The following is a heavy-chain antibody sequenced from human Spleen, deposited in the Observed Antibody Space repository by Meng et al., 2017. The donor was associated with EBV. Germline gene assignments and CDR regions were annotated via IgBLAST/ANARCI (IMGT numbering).Heavy chain of an antibody. J-gene: IGHJ5*02. CDR2: IYQSGSA. CDR3: ARGGGYGDYEGWFDP. CDR1: GDSINNGGYS. Sequence: HLPPDVSGSGLVKPSKTLSLTCAVSGDSINNGGYSWSWIRQPPGKGLDWIGYIYQSGSAYYNPSLKSRVTMSVDMSKNQFSLKLTSVTAADTAVYYCARGGGYGDYEGWFDPWGQGTLVTVSS. V-gene: IGHV4-30-2*01. D-gene: IGHD4-17*01.